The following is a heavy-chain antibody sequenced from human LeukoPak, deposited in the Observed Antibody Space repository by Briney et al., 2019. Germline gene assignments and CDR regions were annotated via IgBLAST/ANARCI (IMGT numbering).Heavy chain of an antibody. CDR3: ARVRGGYDYHFDY. D-gene: IGHD5-12*01. CDR1: WVAGHNQY. CDR2: IYSGGST. V-gene: IGHV3-53*01. J-gene: IGHJ4*02. Sequence: GSLRPSRSALWVAGHNQYIGLVRQAPRKGLGVVPVIYSGGSTYYADSVKGRFTISRDNSKNTLYLQMNSLRAEDTAVYYCARVRGGYDYHFDYWGQGTLVTVSS.